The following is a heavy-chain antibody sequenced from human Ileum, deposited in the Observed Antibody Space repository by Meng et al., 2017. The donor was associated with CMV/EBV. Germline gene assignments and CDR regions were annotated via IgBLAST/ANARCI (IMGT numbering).Heavy chain of an antibody. Sequence: QVQLVQSGAEVKKPGASVKVSCKASGYTFTSYDINWVRQATGQGLEWMGWMTTNNGNTGYAQKFQGRLTMTRDTSISIAYMELSSLRSEDTAVYYCARGRGDANWGATDYWGQGSLVTVSS. V-gene: IGHV1-8*01. CDR3: ARGRGDANWGATDY. J-gene: IGHJ4*02. CDR2: MTTNNGNT. D-gene: IGHD1-26*01. CDR1: GYTFTSYD.